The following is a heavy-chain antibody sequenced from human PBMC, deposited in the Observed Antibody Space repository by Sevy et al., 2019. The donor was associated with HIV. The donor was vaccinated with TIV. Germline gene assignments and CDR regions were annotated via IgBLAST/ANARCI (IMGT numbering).Heavy chain of an antibody. J-gene: IGHJ4*02. V-gene: IGHV1-69*13. CDR1: GGTFRRYA. CDR2: NIPIFGTA. Sequence: ASVKVSCQASGGTFRRYAISWVRQAPGQGLEWMGGNIPIFGTANYAQQFQGRVTITADESTSTAYMELSSLRSEDTAVYYCARVVWFREENYFDYWGQGTLVTVSS. D-gene: IGHD3-10*01. CDR3: ARVVWFREENYFDY.